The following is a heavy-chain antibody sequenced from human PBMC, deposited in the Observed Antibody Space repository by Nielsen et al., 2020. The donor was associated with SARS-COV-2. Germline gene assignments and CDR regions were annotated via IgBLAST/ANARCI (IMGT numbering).Heavy chain of an antibody. Sequence: GESLKISCAASGFTFSSYWMSWVRQAPGKGLEWVANIKQDGSEKYYVDSVKGRFTISRDNAKNSLYLQMNSLRSEDTAVYYCAKAGGVSGYYGLDVWGQGTTVTVSS. V-gene: IGHV3-7*05. CDR2: IKQDGSEK. CDR1: GFTFSSYW. J-gene: IGHJ6*02. D-gene: IGHD3-10*01. CDR3: AKAGGVSGYYGLDV.